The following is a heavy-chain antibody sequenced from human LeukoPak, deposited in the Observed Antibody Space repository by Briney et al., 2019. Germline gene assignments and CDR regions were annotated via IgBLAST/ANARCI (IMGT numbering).Heavy chain of an antibody. Sequence: GGSLRLSCAASGFTFSSYAMHWVRQAPGKGLEWVAVISYDGSNKYYADSVKGRFTISRDNSKNTLYLQMNSLRAEDTAVYYCARDLGSIVGASDAFDIWGQGTMVTVSS. J-gene: IGHJ3*02. CDR3: ARDLGSIVGASDAFDI. CDR1: GFTFSSYA. V-gene: IGHV3-30-3*01. CDR2: ISYDGSNK. D-gene: IGHD1-26*01.